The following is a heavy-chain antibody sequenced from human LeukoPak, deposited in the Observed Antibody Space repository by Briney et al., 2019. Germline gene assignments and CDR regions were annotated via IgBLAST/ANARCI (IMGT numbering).Heavy chain of an antibody. Sequence: GGSLRLSCAASGFTFSSYAMSWVRQAPGKGLEWVSGISDSGHSTYYADSVKGRFTISRDNSKNMLYLQMNDLRAEDTAIYYCAYTFWSAYFYWGQGTLVTVSS. V-gene: IGHV3-23*01. CDR2: ISDSGHST. CDR3: AYTFWSAYFY. D-gene: IGHD3-3*01. J-gene: IGHJ4*02. CDR1: GFTFSSYA.